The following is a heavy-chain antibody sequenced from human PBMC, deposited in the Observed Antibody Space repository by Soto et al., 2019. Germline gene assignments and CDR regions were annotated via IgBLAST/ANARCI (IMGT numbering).Heavy chain of an antibody. CDR3: ANGGDAYKKGY. Sequence: SETLSLTCTVSGGSISGDGCYWSWIRQHPGRGLEWIGCINSIGGTSYNPSLKSRLTISVDTSENQFSLKLNSVTATDTAVYYCANGGDAYKKGYWGQGTVVTVSS. CDR1: GGSISGDGCY. CDR2: INSIGGT. J-gene: IGHJ4*02. D-gene: IGHD2-21*02. V-gene: IGHV4-31*03.